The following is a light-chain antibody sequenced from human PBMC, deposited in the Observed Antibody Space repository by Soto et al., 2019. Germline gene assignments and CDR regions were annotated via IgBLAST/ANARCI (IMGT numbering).Light chain of an antibody. CDR2: KAS. CDR3: QQYNSYSPYT. J-gene: IGKJ2*01. V-gene: IGKV1-5*03. CDR1: QSISSW. Sequence: DIQMTQSPSTLSASVGDRVTITCRASQSISSWLAWYQQKPGKAPKLLIYKASSLESGVPSRFGGSESGTEFTLTISGLQPDDFATYYCQQYNSYSPYTFGQGTKLEIK.